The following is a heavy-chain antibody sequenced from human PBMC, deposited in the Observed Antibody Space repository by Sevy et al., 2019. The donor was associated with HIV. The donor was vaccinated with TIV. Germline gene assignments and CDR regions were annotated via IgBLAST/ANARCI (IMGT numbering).Heavy chain of an antibody. V-gene: IGHV3-23*01. CDR3: VKERVGYISSWYYFDY. CDR2: INNSGGST. Sequence: GGSLRLSCAVSGFTVNTYAMSWVRQAPGKGLEWVAVINNSGGSTDYAASVRGRFSISRDNPNVYLEMNSLRDEDTAVYYCVKERVGYISSWYYFDYWGQGTLVTVSS. CDR1: GFTVNTYA. J-gene: IGHJ4*02. D-gene: IGHD6-13*01.